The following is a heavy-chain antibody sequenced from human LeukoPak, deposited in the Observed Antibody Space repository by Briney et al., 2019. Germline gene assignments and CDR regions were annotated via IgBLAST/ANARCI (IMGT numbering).Heavy chain of an antibody. V-gene: IGHV1-69*04. CDR3: ASAVDTAGYGMDV. D-gene: IGHD5-18*01. Sequence: SVKVSCKASGGTFSSYAISWVRQAPGQGLEWMGRIIPILGIANYAQKFQGRVTITADKSTSTAYMELSSLRSEDTAVYYCASAVDTAGYGMDVWGQGTTVTVSS. J-gene: IGHJ6*02. CDR1: GGTFSSYA. CDR2: IIPILGIA.